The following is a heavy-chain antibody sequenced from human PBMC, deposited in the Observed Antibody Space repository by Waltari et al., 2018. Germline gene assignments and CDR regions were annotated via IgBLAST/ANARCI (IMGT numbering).Heavy chain of an antibody. Sequence: QVQLVESGGGVVQPGGSLRLSCAASGFTFSSYGMHWVRQAPGKGVGWVAVIRYEGSNINCSGSVKGRFSISRDNSKNALYLQMNRLRAEDTAVYYCAKDPVDGDYVSYFDYWGQGTLVTVSS. CDR1: GFTFSSYG. V-gene: IGHV3-30*02. J-gene: IGHJ4*02. D-gene: IGHD4-17*01. CDR2: IRYEGSNI. CDR3: AKDPVDGDYVSYFDY.